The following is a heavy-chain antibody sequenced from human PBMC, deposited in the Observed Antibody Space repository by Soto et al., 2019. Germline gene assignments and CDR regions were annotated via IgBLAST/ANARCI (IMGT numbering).Heavy chain of an antibody. J-gene: IGHJ4*02. V-gene: IGHV1-69*13. Sequence: SVKVSCKASGGTFSSYAISWVRQAPGQGLEWMGGIIPIFGTANYAQKSQGRVTITADESTSTAYMELSSLRSEDTAVYYCARGIAVAGPFDYWGQGTLVTVSS. CDR2: IIPIFGTA. CDR3: ARGIAVAGPFDY. CDR1: GGTFSSYA. D-gene: IGHD6-19*01.